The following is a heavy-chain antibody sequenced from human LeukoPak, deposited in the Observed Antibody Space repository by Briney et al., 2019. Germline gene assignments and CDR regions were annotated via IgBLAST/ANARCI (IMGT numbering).Heavy chain of an antibody. CDR3: ARVHATGYFSLDLGY. CDR1: GYTFTGYF. Sequence: ASVWVSCKASGYTFTGYFMHWVRHAPGPGLDWMGWINLNTGGTKYAQKFQGRVTMTRDTSIGTAYMELSTVTADDTAVYFCARVHATGYFSLDLGYWGQGTLVTVSS. D-gene: IGHD3-9*01. V-gene: IGHV1-2*02. CDR2: INLNTGGT. J-gene: IGHJ4*02.